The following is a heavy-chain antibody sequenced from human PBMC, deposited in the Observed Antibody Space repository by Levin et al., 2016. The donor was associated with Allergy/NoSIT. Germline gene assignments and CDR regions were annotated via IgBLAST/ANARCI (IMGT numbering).Heavy chain of an antibody. CDR3: AREGPGYFDWLLNDY. D-gene: IGHD3-9*01. V-gene: IGHV4-59*01. Sequence: WIRQPPGKGLEWIGYIYYSGSTNYNPSLKSRVTISVDTSKNQFSLKLSSMTAADTAVYYCAREGPGYFDWLLNDYWGQGTLVTVSS. CDR2: IYYSGST. J-gene: IGHJ4*02.